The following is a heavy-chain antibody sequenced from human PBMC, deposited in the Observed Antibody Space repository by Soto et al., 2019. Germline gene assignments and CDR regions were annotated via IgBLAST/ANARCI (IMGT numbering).Heavy chain of an antibody. CDR3: ASQRGRGLRYFDWPGMFDP. D-gene: IGHD3-9*01. CDR1: GYSFTSYW. Sequence: EVQLVQSGAEVKKPGESLKISCKGSGYSFTSYWICWVRQMPGKGLEWMGIIYPGDSDTRYSPSFQGQVTISADKTISTAYLQWSSLKASDTAMYYCASQRGRGLRYFDWPGMFDPWGQGTLVTVSS. V-gene: IGHV5-51*01. CDR2: IYPGDSDT. J-gene: IGHJ5*02.